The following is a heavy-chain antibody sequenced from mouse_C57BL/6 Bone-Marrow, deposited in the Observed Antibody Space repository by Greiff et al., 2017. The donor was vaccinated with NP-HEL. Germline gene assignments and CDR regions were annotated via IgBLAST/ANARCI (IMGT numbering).Heavy chain of an antibody. Sequence: VMLVESGAELARPGASVKLSCKASGYTFTSYGISWVKQRTGQGLEWIGEIYPRSGNTYYNEKFKGKATLTADKSSSTAYMELRSLTSEDAAVYFCARRGFCYGSSSDYWGQGTTLTVSS. CDR3: ARRGFCYGSSSDY. D-gene: IGHD1-1*01. CDR2: IYPRSGNT. J-gene: IGHJ2*01. CDR1: GYTFTSYG. V-gene: IGHV1-81*01.